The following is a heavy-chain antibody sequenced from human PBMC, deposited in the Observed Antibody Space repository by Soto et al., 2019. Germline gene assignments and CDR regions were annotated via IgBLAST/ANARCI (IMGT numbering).Heavy chain of an antibody. V-gene: IGHV4-59*01. D-gene: IGHD4-17*01. Sequence: QVQLQESGPGLVKPSETLSLTCTVSGGSISSYYWSWIRQPPGKGLEWIGYIYYSGSTYYNPSLKGRGTVSVDTSKTPFSLKLSSVTAADTAVYYCARDSPDYGDYGGGWFDPWGQGTLVTVSS. CDR2: IYYSGST. J-gene: IGHJ5*02. CDR1: GGSISSYY. CDR3: ARDSPDYGDYGGGWFDP.